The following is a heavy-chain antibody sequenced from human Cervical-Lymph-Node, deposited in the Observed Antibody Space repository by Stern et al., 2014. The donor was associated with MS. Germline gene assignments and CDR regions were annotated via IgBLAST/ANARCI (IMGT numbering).Heavy chain of an antibody. CDR1: GFTFSNAW. V-gene: IGHV3-15*05. D-gene: IGHD3-10*01. CDR3: ATDYKSWWYHGPGHNYRVDY. Sequence: EVQLVESGGDLVKPGGSLRLSCATSGFTFSNAWMPWVRQAPGKGLEWVGRIKSKTDGETANYGAPVKDRFIISRDDSENTLYLQMSSLKIEDTAVYYCATDYKSWWYHGPGHNYRVDYWGQGTLVTVSS. J-gene: IGHJ4*02. CDR2: IKSKTDGETA.